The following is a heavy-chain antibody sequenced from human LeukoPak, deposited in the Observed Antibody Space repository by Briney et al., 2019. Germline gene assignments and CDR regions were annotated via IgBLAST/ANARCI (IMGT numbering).Heavy chain of an antibody. CDR1: GDSISTSSYY. J-gene: IGHJ4*02. V-gene: IGHV4-39*01. D-gene: IGHD3-22*01. CDR2: IYYSGST. Sequence: SETLSLTCTVSGDSISTSSYYWGWIRQPPGKGLEWLGSIYYSGSTYYNPSLKSRVTISVDTSKNQFSLNLYSVTTADTAVFYCARSYYYDYRQIDYWGQGTLVTVSS. CDR3: ARSYYYDYRQIDY.